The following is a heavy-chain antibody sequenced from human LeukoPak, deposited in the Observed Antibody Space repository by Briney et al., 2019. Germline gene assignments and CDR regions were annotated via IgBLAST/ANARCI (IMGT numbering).Heavy chain of an antibody. V-gene: IGHV3-13*04. CDR3: ARMGLGYCSSTSCYSYGMDV. Sequence: PGGSLRLSYAASGFTFSSYDMHWVRQATGKGLEWVSAIGTAGDTYYPGSVKGRFTISRENAKNSLYLQMNSLRAGDTAVYYCARMGLGYCSSTSCYSYGMDVWGQGTTVTVSS. CDR1: GFTFSSYD. CDR2: IGTAGDT. D-gene: IGHD2-2*01. J-gene: IGHJ6*02.